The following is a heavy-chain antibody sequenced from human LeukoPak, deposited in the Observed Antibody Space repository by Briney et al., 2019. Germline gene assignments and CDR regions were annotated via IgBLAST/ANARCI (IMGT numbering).Heavy chain of an antibody. D-gene: IGHD2-2*01. CDR2: INARGDT. J-gene: IGHJ5*02. CDR1: GWSFNDFY. V-gene: IGHV4-34*01. CDR3: ARGQVPAARGYNWFDP. Sequence: SETLSLTCAVSGWSFNDFYWNWIRQPPGKGLEWLGEINARGDTNYNPSLKSRVTISVDSSKNQFSLTLTSMIAADTAIYYCARGQVPAARGYNWFDPWGQGTLVTVSS.